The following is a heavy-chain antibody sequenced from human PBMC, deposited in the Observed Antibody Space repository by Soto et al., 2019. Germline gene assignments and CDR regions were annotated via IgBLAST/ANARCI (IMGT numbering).Heavy chain of an antibody. CDR2: IYYSGST. CDR3: ARGMGVGATSYYYYGMDL. V-gene: IGHV4-59*01. CDR1: GGSISSYY. D-gene: IGHD1-26*01. J-gene: IGHJ6*02. Sequence: KASETLSLTCTVSGGSISSYYWSWVRQPPGKGLEWIGYIYYSGSTNYNPTLKSRVTITVDTSKNQFSLKLSTVTPADTAVYCCARGMGVGATSYYYYGMDLWGQGTTVTVSS.